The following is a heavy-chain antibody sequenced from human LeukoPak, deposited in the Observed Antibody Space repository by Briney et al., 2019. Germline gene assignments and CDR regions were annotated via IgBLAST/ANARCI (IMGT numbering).Heavy chain of an antibody. CDR1: GGSINTYY. J-gene: IGHJ6*03. Sequence: PSETLSLTCTVSGGSINTYYWSWIRQPPGEGLEWIGYIYYSGSTNYNPSLKSRVTISVDTSKNQFSLKLSSVTAADTAVYYCARDMNYMDVWGKGTTVTVSS. D-gene: IGHD3-16*01. CDR2: IYYSGST. V-gene: IGHV4-59*01. CDR3: ARDMNYMDV.